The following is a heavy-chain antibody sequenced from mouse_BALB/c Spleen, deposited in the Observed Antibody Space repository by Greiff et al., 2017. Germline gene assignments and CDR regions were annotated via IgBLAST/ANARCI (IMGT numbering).Heavy chain of an antibody. V-gene: IGHV1S137*01. CDR2: ISTYYGDA. CDR3: ARDYYGNYYFDV. CDR1: GYTFTDYA. D-gene: IGHD2-1*01. Sequence: QVQLQQSGAELVRPGVSVKISCKGSGYTFTDYAMHWVKQSHAKSLEWIGVISTYYGDASYNQKFKGKATMTVDKSSSTAYMELARLTSEDSAIYYCARDYYGNYYFDVWGAGTTVTVSS. J-gene: IGHJ1*01.